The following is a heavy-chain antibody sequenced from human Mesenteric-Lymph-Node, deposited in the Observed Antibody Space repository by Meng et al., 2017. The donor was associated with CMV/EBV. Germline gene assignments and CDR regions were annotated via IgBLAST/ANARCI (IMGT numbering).Heavy chain of an antibody. Sequence: GESLKISCAASGFTFSSYWMHWVRQAPGKGLVWVSRINSDGSSTSYADSVKGRFTISRDNSKNTLYLQMNSLRVEDTAVYYCAKDLIGAVSGNFYYYYGMDLWGQGTTVTVSS. CDR3: AKDLIGAVSGNFYYYYGMDL. CDR2: INSDGSST. J-gene: IGHJ6*01. D-gene: IGHD6-19*01. V-gene: IGHV3-74*01. CDR1: GFTFSSYW.